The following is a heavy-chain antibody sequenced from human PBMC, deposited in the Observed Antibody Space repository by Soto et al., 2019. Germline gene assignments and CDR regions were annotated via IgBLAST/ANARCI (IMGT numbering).Heavy chain of an antibody. CDR1: GGTFSSYA. CDR3: ATHRTRDVLRYFDWLFDY. J-gene: IGHJ4*02. CDR2: IIPIFGTA. D-gene: IGHD3-9*01. V-gene: IGHV1-69*06. Sequence: SVKVSCKASGGTFSSYAISWVRQAPGQGLEWMGGIIPIFGTANYAQKFEGRVTITADKSTSTAYMELSSLRSEDTAVYYCATHRTRDVLRYFDWLFDYWGQGTLVTVSS.